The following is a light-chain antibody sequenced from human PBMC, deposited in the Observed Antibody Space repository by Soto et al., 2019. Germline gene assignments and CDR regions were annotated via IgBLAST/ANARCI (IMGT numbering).Light chain of an antibody. CDR3: QQYGRSPFT. J-gene: IGKJ3*01. V-gene: IGKV3-20*01. CDR1: QRVSSNN. CDR2: GAS. Sequence: EIVLTQSPGTLSLSPGERATLSCRASQRVSSNNLAWYQQRPGQAPRVVIYGASTRATGIPERFSGSGSGTDFTLTISRLEPEDFAVYYCQQYGRSPFTFGPGTKVHIK.